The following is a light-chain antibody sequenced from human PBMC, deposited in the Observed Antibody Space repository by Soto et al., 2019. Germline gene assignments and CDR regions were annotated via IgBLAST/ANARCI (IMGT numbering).Light chain of an antibody. J-gene: IGLJ1*01. Sequence: QSALNQPASVSGSPGQSITISCTGTSSDVDGYNYVSWYQQHPGKAPKLIIYEVSNRPSGVSNRFSGSKSGNTASLTISGLQDEDEADYYCNSYTSKSTVVFGTGTKLTVL. CDR3: NSYTSKSTVV. CDR2: EVS. CDR1: SSDVDGYNY. V-gene: IGLV2-14*01.